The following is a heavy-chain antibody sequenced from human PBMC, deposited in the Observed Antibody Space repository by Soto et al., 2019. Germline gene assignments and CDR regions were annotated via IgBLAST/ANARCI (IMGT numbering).Heavy chain of an antibody. CDR1: GFTFKRFW. CDR2: IKGDGSEK. V-gene: IGHV3-7*03. J-gene: IGHJ4*02. CDR3: AREREPRLSDH. D-gene: IGHD6-6*01. Sequence: EVQLVESGGGLVQPGGSLRLSCATSGFTFKRFWMNWVRQAQGKGLEWVATIKGDGSEKQYADAVKGRFTVSRDNAKNLVYLQMDSLRPEDTALYYCAREREPRLSDHWGQGTLVTVSS.